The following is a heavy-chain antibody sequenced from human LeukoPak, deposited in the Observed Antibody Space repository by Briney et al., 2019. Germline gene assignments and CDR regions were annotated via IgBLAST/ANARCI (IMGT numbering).Heavy chain of an antibody. D-gene: IGHD1-7*01. CDR3: ARPGQWNYGSPFDP. CDR1: GYTFTGYY. Sequence: ASVKVSCKASGYTFTGYYIHWVRQAPGQGLEWMGWINPNSGGTSYAQKFQGRVTMTRDTSISTAYMELSSLRSDDTAVYYCARPGQWNYGSPFDPWGQGTQVTVSS. J-gene: IGHJ5*02. V-gene: IGHV1-2*02. CDR2: INPNSGGT.